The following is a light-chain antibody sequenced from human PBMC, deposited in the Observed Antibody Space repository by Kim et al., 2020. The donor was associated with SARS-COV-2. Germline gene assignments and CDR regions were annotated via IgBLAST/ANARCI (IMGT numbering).Light chain of an antibody. CDR1: ALPKKY. Sequence: SYELTQPPSVSVSPGQTARITCSGAALPKKYAYWYQQKPGQAPVLVIYKDSERPSGIPERFSGSSSGTTVTLTINGVQAEDEADYYCQSADSSGTYRVFGGGTQLTVL. CDR3: QSADSSGTYRV. J-gene: IGLJ2*01. CDR2: KDS. V-gene: IGLV3-25*03.